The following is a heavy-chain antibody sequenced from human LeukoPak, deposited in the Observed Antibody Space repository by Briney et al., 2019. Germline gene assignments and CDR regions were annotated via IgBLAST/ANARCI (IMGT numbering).Heavy chain of an antibody. CDR3: ARYRRIAAAGTGWFDP. CDR1: GYSISSGYY. Sequence: PSETLPLTCTVSGYSISSGYYWGWIRQPPGKGLEWIGSIYHSGSTYYNPSLKSRVTISVDTPKNQFSLKLSSVTAADTAVYYCARYRRIAAAGTGWFDPWGQGTLVTVSS. J-gene: IGHJ5*02. CDR2: IYHSGST. V-gene: IGHV4-38-2*02. D-gene: IGHD6-13*01.